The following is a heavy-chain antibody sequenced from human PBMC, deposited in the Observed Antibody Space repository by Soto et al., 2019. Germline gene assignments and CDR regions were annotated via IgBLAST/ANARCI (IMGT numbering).Heavy chain of an antibody. CDR3: ARAHSGSYYFVY. J-gene: IGHJ4*02. D-gene: IGHD1-26*01. Sequence: ASVKVSCKASGYTFTSYGISCVRQAPGQGLEWMGWISVYNGNTNYAQKLQGRVTMTTDTSTSTAYMELRSLRSDDTAVYYCARAHSGSYYFVYWGQGTLVTVSS. CDR1: GYTFTSYG. CDR2: ISVYNGNT. V-gene: IGHV1-18*01.